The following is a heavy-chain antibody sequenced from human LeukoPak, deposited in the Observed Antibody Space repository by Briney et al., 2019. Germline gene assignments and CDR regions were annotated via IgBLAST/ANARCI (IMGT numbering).Heavy chain of an antibody. CDR3: ARLAWYAFDI. CDR2: ISSSSSTI. D-gene: IGHD3-3*01. J-gene: IGHJ3*02. V-gene: IGHV3-48*01. CDR1: GFTFSSYS. Sequence: GGSLRLSCAASGFTFSSYSMNWVRQAPGKGLEWVSYISSSSSTIYYADSVKGRFTISRDNAKNSLYLQMNSLRAEDTAVYYCARLAWYAFDIWGQGTMVTVSS.